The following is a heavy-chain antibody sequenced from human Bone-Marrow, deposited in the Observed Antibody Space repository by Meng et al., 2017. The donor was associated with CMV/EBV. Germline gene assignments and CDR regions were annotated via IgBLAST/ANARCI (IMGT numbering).Heavy chain of an antibody. CDR3: ARGYASGYPF. D-gene: IGHD3-3*01. CDR1: GGSFSGYY. Sequence: SETLSLTCAVYGGSFSGYYWSWIRQPQGKGLEWIGEINHSGSTNYNPSLKSRVTISVDTSKNQFSLKLSSVTAADTAVYYCARGYASGYPFWGQGTLVTVSS. J-gene: IGHJ4*02. CDR2: INHSGST. V-gene: IGHV4-34*01.